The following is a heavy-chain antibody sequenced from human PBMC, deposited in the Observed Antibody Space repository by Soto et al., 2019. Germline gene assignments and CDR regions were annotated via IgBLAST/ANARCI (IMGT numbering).Heavy chain of an antibody. J-gene: IGHJ6*02. CDR3: ARDRGGFWSGWDYYYGMDV. CDR2: IYHSGST. D-gene: IGHD3-3*01. CDR1: GGSISSSNW. V-gene: IGHV4-4*02. Sequence: QVQLQESGPGLVKPSGTLSLTCAVSGGSISSSNWWSWVRQPPGKGLEWIGEIYHSGSTNYNPSLKSRVTLSGDKSTNQFSLKLSSGTAADTAVYYCARDRGGFWSGWDYYYGMDVWGQGTTVTVSS.